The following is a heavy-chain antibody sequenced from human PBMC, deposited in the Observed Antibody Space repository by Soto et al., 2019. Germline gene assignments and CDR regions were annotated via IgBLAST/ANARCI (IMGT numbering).Heavy chain of an antibody. CDR1: GVTFSSYA. D-gene: IGHD3-22*01. CDR3: AVGRHKTSGSNTWFDP. CDR2: ISNTGGGT. J-gene: IGHJ5*02. V-gene: IGHV3-23*01. Sequence: VGSLRLSCAASGVTFSSYAMNWVRQAPGKGLEWVSTISNTGGGTFYAGSVRGRFTISRDNSNNTLYLQMHRLRADDSAIYFCAVGRHKTSGSNTWFDPWGRGTQVTVS.